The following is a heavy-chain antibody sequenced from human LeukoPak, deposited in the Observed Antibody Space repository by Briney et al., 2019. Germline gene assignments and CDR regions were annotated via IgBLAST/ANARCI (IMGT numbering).Heavy chain of an antibody. Sequence: GGSLRLSCAASGFTVSSNYMSWVRQAPGKGLEWVGRIKSKTDGGTTDYAAPVKGRFTISRDDSKNTLYLQMNSLKTEDTAVYYCTTGGYSSGWPSYYYYGMDVWGQGTTVTVS. CDR1: GFTVSSNY. J-gene: IGHJ6*02. D-gene: IGHD6-19*01. V-gene: IGHV3-15*01. CDR3: TTGGYSSGWPSYYYYGMDV. CDR2: IKSKTDGGTT.